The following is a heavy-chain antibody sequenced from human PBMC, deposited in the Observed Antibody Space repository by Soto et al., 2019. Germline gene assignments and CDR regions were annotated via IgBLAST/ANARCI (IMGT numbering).Heavy chain of an antibody. CDR2: ISQSGFT. J-gene: IGHJ5*02. D-gene: IGHD6-19*01. V-gene: IGHV4-34*01. CDR3: ARSLFSSGWYSYFDP. Sequence: QVQLQQWGAGLLRPSETLSLTCAVSSESLRGYYWTWIRQSPGKGLEWIGEISQSGFTNYNPSLESRVNMSVDTSKSQFSLHLTFVTAADTAVYYCARSLFSSGWYSYFDPWGQGTPVTVSS. CDR1: SESLRGYY.